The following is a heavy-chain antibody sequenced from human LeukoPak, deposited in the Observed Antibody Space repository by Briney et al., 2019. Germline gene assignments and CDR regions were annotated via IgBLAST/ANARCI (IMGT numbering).Heavy chain of an antibody. CDR1: GGSFSGYY. D-gene: IGHD3-9*01. CDR2: INHSGST. Sequence: PSETLSLTCAVYGGSFSGYYWSWIRQPPGKGLEWIGEINHSGSTNYNPSLKSRVTISVDTSKNQFSLKLSSVTAADTAVYYCARGSVLRYFDWLLCYYYYMDVWGKGTTVTVSS. CDR3: ARGSVLRYFDWLLCYYYYMDV. V-gene: IGHV4-34*01. J-gene: IGHJ6*03.